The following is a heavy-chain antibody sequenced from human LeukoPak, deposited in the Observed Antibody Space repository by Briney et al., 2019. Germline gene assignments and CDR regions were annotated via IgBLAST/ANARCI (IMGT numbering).Heavy chain of an antibody. CDR2: INPSGGST. Sequence: ASVKVSCKTSGYSFTDYNLHWVRQAPGQRLEWMGIINPSGGSTSYAQKFQGRVTMTRDMSTSTVYMELSSLRSEDTAVYYCAREGSTGTFDYWGQGTLVTVSS. D-gene: IGHD6-13*01. J-gene: IGHJ4*02. V-gene: IGHV1-46*01. CDR1: GYSFTDYN. CDR3: AREGSTGTFDY.